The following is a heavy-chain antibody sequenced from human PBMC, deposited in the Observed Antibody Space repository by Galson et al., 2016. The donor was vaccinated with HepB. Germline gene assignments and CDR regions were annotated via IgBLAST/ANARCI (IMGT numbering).Heavy chain of an antibody. Sequence: SLRLSCAASGFSFGDFAMHWVRQASGKGLEWVAVLWYEGTKKGNLNPGKGGFTISRDNSKKMLYLKMKSLSPEDTAVYYCASGGSRGWGYYYYMDVWGKGTTVTVSS. CDR2: LWYEGTKK. V-gene: IGHV3-30-3*01. CDR1: GFSFGDFA. CDR3: ASGGSRGWGYYYYMDV. D-gene: IGHD5-24*01. J-gene: IGHJ6*03.